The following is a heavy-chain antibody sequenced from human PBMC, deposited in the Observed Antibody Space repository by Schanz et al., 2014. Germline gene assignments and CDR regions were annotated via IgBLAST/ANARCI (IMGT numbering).Heavy chain of an antibody. CDR3: ARDGDFDY. Sequence: QAQLVESGGGVVQPGRSLRLSCSASGFTLSSYGMHWVRQAPGKGLEWLAVISYDGNNEDYADSVKGRFTISRDNSNNTVFLQMNSLRAEDTAVYYCARDGDFDYWGQGTLVTVSS. J-gene: IGHJ4*02. CDR2: ISYDGNNE. CDR1: GFTLSSYG. V-gene: IGHV3-33*05.